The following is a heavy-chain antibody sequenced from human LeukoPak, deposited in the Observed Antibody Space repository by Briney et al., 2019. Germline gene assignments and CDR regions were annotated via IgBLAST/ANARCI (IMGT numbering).Heavy chain of an antibody. CDR2: ISYDGSNK. CDR3: ARDLRCSSTSCLRSLSDY. V-gene: IGHV3-30*01. CDR1: GFTFSSYP. D-gene: IGHD2-2*01. J-gene: IGHJ4*02. Sequence: GGSLRLSCAASGFTFSSYPMHWVRQAPGKGLEWVAVISYDGSNKYYADSVKGRFTISRDNSKNTLYLQMNSLRAEDTAVYYCARDLRCSSTSCLRSLSDYWGQGTLVTVSS.